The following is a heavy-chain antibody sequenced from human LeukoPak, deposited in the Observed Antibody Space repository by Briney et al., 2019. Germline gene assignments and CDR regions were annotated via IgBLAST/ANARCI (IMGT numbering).Heavy chain of an antibody. V-gene: IGHV3-11*06. CDR1: GFTFSDYY. D-gene: IGHD4-23*01. CDR3: ARVSLLDDGGLGDY. J-gene: IGHJ4*02. Sequence: GSLRLSCAASGFTFSDYYMTWFRQAPGKGLEWVSYISGGSSYTNFADSVKGRFTISRDNAKNSPYLQMNSLRAEDTAVYYCARVSLLDDGGLGDYWGQGTLVTVSS. CDR2: ISGGSSYT.